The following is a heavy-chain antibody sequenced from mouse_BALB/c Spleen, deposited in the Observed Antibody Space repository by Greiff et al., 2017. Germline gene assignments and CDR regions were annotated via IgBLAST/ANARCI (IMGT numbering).Heavy chain of an antibody. CDR1: GFNIKDYY. J-gene: IGHJ1*01. CDR3: ARHDWYFDV. V-gene: IGHV14-1*02. CDR2: IDPENGNT. Sequence: VQLKESGAELVRPGALVKLSCKASGFNIKDYYMHWVKQRPEQGLEWIGWIDPENGNTIYDPKFQGKASITADTSSNTAYLQLSSLTSEDTAVYYCARHDWYFDVWGAGTTVTVSS.